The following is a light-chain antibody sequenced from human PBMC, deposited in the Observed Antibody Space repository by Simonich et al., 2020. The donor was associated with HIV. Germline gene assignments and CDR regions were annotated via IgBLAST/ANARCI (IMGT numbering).Light chain of an antibody. J-gene: IGKJ1*01. CDR2: WAS. V-gene: IGKV4-1*01. CDR3: QQYYITPLT. Sequence: DIVMTQSPDSLAVSLGERATINCKSSQSVLYSSTNKNYLAWYQQKTGQPPKRLIYWASTLESGVPDRFSGSGSGTDFTLTISGLQAEDVAVYYCQQYYITPLTFGPGTKVEIK. CDR1: QSVLYSSTNKNY.